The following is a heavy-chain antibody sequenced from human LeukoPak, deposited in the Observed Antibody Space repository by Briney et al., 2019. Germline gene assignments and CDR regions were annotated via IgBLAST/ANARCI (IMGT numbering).Heavy chain of an antibody. J-gene: IGHJ4*02. V-gene: IGHV3-11*04. CDR2: ISSSGSTI. D-gene: IGHD2-2*01. CDR1: GFTFSDYY. CDR3: ARDRPLVVPAAKPNDY. Sequence: PGGSLRLSCAASGFTFSDYYMSWIRQAPGKGLEWVSYISSSGSTIYYADSVKGRFTISRDNAKNSLYLQMNSLRAEDTAVYYCARDRPLVVPAAKPNDYWGQGTLVTVSS.